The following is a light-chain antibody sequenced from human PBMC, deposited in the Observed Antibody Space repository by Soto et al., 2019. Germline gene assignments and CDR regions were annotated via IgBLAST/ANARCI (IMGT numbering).Light chain of an antibody. CDR2: GAS. V-gene: IGKV3-15*01. CDR3: QQYYSWPLT. J-gene: IGKJ4*01. Sequence: EIVMTQSPATLSVSPGGRAALSCRASQSLTSYLAWFQQKPGQAPSLLFYGASTRATGIPDRFSGSGSGTEYTLTIDSLQSEDFAVYFCQQYYSWPLTFGGGTKVEIK. CDR1: QSLTSY.